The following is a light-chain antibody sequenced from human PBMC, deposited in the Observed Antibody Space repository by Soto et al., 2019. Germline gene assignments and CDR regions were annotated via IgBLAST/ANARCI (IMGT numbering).Light chain of an antibody. Sequence: GDRVTITCRASQSISGSLAWYQQKPGKAPKLLIYEASNLKSGVPSRFSVSGSGTEYTLTISSLQPDVSASFYCQQDHGDLTCVQGTRVE. CDR2: EAS. J-gene: IGKJ1*01. CDR3: QQDHGDLT. V-gene: IGKV1-5*03. CDR1: QSISGS.